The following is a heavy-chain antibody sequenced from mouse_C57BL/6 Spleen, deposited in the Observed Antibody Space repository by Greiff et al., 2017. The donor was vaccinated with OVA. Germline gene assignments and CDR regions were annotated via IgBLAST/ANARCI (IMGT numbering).Heavy chain of an antibody. CDR1: GYTFTDYE. D-gene: IGHD1-1*01. CDR2: IDPETGGT. V-gene: IGHV1-15*01. CDR3: TRSLLYYGSSHWYFDV. J-gene: IGHJ1*03. Sequence: VQLQQSGAELVRPGASVTLSCKASGYTFTDYEMHWVKQTPVHGLEWIGAIDPETGGTAYNQKFKGKAILTADKSSSTAYMELRSLTSEDSAVYYCTRSLLYYGSSHWYFDVWGTGTTVTVSS.